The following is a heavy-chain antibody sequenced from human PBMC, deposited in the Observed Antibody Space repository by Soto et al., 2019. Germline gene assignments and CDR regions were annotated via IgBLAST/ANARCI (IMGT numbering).Heavy chain of an antibody. CDR2: INHSGST. Sequence: SETLSLTCAVYGGSFSGYYWSWIRQPPGKGLEWIGEINHSGSTNYNPSLKSRVTISVDTSKNQFSLKLSSLTAADTAVYYCARGGLTDTAMVKSVPYYYYGMDVWGQGTTVTVSS. D-gene: IGHD5-18*01. V-gene: IGHV4-34*01. CDR3: ARGGLTDTAMVKSVPYYYYGMDV. CDR1: GGSFSGYY. J-gene: IGHJ6*02.